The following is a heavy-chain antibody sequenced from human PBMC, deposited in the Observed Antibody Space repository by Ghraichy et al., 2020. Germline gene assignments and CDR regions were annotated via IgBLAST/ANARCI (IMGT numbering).Heavy chain of an antibody. V-gene: IGHV3-21*01. Sequence: GESLNIPCAASGFIFRGYSMNWVRQAPGKGLEWVSSISSSHNYIYYADSVKGRFTISRDNAKNSLYLQMNSLRAEDTAVYYCERDSAVAGTDVDYWGQGTLVTVSS. D-gene: IGHD6-19*01. CDR3: ERDSAVAGTDVDY. CDR1: GFIFRGYS. J-gene: IGHJ4*02. CDR2: ISSSHNYI.